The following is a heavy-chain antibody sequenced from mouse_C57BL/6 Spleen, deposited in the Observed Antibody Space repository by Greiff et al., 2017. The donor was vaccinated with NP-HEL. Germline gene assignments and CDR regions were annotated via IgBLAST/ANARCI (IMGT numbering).Heavy chain of an antibody. CDR1: GYTFTDYN. CDR2: INPNNGGT. D-gene: IGHD2-3*01. Sequence: VQLQQSGPELVKPGASVKMSCKASGYTFTDYNMHWVKQSHGKSLEWIGYINPNNGGTSYNQKFKGKATFTVNKSSSTAYMELRSLTSEDSAVYYCARGRVYDGYLFDYWGQGTTLTVAS. J-gene: IGHJ2*01. V-gene: IGHV1-22*01. CDR3: ARGRVYDGYLFDY.